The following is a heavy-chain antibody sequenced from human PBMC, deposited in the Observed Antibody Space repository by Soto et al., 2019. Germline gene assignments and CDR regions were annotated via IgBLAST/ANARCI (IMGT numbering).Heavy chain of an antibody. Sequence: SETLSLTCAVYGGSFSGYYWSWIRQPPGKGLEWIGEINHSGSTNYNPSLKSRVTISVDTSKNQFSLNLSSVTAADTAVYYCARVAYCGGDCYLGYWGRGTLVTVSS. CDR1: GGSFSGYY. CDR3: ARVAYCGGDCYLGY. D-gene: IGHD2-21*02. J-gene: IGHJ4*02. V-gene: IGHV4-34*01. CDR2: INHSGST.